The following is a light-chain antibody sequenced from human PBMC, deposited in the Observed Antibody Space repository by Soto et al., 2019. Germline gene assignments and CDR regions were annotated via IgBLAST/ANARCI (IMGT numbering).Light chain of an antibody. CDR1: QNIGRF. J-gene: IGKJ5*01. Sequence: IQMPQSPSSLSASVGDRVTSTCRASQNIGRFLNWHQQKPGKAPNVLINVASTLRSGVPSRFSGSGSGTDFNLTINSLEPEDFAVYYCQQRSNWPSITFGQGTRLEI. CDR2: VAS. V-gene: IGKV1-39*01. CDR3: QQRSNWPSIT.